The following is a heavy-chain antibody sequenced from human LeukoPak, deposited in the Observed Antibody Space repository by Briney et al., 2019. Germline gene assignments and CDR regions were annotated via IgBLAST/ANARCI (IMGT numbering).Heavy chain of an antibody. Sequence: GGSLRLSCAASGFTFSSYAMHWVRQAPGKGLEWVAVISYDGSNKYYADSVKGRFTISRDNAKNTLYLQMDSLRAEDTAVYYCSRDLEAAADPLDYWGQGTLVTVSS. CDR1: GFTFSSYA. V-gene: IGHV3-30-3*01. J-gene: IGHJ4*02. CDR2: ISYDGSNK. CDR3: SRDLEAAADPLDY. D-gene: IGHD6-13*01.